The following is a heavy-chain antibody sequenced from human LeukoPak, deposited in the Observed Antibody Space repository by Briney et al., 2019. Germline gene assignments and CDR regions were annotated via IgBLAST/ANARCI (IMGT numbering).Heavy chain of an antibody. V-gene: IGHV4-30-4*07. CDR2: IYYSGST. J-gene: IGHJ6*03. D-gene: IGHD4-17*01. Sequence: SETLSLTCAVSGGSISSGGYSWSLILQPPVKGLEWIVDIYYSGSTYYNPSLKSRVTISVDTSKNQFSLKLSSVTAADTAVYYCARNYGPPSAYYYYMDVWGKGTTVTVSS. CDR1: GGSISSGGYS. CDR3: ARNYGPPSAYYYYMDV.